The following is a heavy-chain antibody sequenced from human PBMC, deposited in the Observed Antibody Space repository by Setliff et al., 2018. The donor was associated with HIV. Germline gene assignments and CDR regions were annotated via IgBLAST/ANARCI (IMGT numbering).Heavy chain of an antibody. CDR2: LSDSGST. J-gene: IGHJ5*02. V-gene: IGHV4-34*01. CDR1: GGSFSDYH. D-gene: IGHD3-16*01. CDR3: ARGTKLVWGRWFDP. Sequence: SETLSLTCAVYGGSFSDYHWSWIRQAPRKRLEWIGELSDSGSTTYNPSVKSRVTISVDTSKNQFSLRLSSVTAADTAVYYCARGTKLVWGRWFDPWGQGTLVTVSS.